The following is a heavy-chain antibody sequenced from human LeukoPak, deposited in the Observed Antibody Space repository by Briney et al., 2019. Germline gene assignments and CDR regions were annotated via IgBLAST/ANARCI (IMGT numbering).Heavy chain of an antibody. CDR1: GGSISSYY. J-gene: IGHJ4*02. Sequence: PSETLSLTCTVSGGSISSYYWSWIRQPPGKGLEWIGYIYYSGSTNYNPSLKSRVTISVDTSKNQFSLKLSSVTAADTAVYYCAREAGAYDSSGYYSNWGQGTLVTVSS. V-gene: IGHV4-59*01. CDR2: IYYSGST. CDR3: AREAGAYDSSGYYSN. D-gene: IGHD3-22*01.